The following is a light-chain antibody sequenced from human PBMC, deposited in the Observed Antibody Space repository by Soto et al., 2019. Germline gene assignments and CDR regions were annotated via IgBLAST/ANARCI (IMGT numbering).Light chain of an antibody. V-gene: IGKV3-20*01. CDR1: EKVASNY. CDR3: QQYAISTWT. J-gene: IGKJ1*01. CDR2: DAS. Sequence: IVLTQSPGTLSLSPGERATLSCRASEKVASNYLAWYQQKPGQAPRLLIFDASSRATDIPDRFSGSGSGTDFTLIISRLEPEDFAVYHCQQYAISTWTFGQGTKVEVK.